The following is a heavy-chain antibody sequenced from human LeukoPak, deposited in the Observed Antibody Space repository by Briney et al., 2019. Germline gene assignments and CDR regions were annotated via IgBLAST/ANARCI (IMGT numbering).Heavy chain of an antibody. V-gene: IGHV1-69*05. CDR2: IIPIFGTA. CDR1: GGTFSSYA. CDR3: AIGRAIFGVVDAFDI. J-gene: IGHJ3*02. Sequence: SVKVSCKASGGTFSSYAISWVRQAPGQGLEWMGGIIPIFGTANYAQKFQGRVTITTDESTSTAYMELSSLRSEDTAVYYCAIGRAIFGVVDAFDIWGQGTMVTVSS. D-gene: IGHD3-3*01.